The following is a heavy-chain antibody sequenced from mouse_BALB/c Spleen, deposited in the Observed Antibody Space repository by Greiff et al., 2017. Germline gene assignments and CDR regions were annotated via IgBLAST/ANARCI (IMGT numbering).Heavy chain of an antibody. D-gene: IGHD2-1*01. CDR3: ARDVYGNYAMDY. Sequence: EVKLMESGGGLVKPGGSLKLSCAASGFTFSSYAMSWVRQSPEKRLEWVAEISSGGSYTYYPDTVTGRFTISRDNAKNTLYLEMSSLRSEDTAMYYCARDVYGNYAMDYWGQGTSVTVSS. CDR2: ISSGGSYT. V-gene: IGHV5-9-4*01. CDR1: GFTFSSYA. J-gene: IGHJ4*01.